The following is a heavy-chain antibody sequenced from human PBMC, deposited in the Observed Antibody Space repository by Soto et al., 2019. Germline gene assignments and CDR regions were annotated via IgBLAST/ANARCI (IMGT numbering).Heavy chain of an antibody. Sequence: QVQLHQWGAGLLKPSETLSLTCAVHDGTLSGFYWSWIRQPPGGGLEWVGEIKHSGRANYNPFLGSRVTISVDTSKKQLSLNLSSVTAADTAVYYCARGAGEQRRNFRHWGQGTLVYVSS. CDR2: IKHSGRA. V-gene: IGHV4-34*01. J-gene: IGHJ1*01. CDR3: ARGAGEQRRNFRH. D-gene: IGHD3-16*01. CDR1: DGTLSGFY.